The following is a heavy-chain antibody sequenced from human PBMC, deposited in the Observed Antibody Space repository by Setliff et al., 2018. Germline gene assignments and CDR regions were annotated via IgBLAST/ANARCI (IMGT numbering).Heavy chain of an antibody. CDR1: GFTFSTYS. CDR3: ASNPRKGRSGGYFYDDPYYYYMDV. CDR2: ISSRSDII. Sequence: GGSLRLSCAASGFTFSTYSVNWVRQAPGKGLEWVSYISSRSDIIYYADSVKGRFTISRDNAKNSLYLRLNSLRAEDTAVYYCASNPRKGRSGGYFYDDPYYYYMDVWGKGTTVTVSS. J-gene: IGHJ6*03. D-gene: IGHD1-26*01. V-gene: IGHV3-48*01.